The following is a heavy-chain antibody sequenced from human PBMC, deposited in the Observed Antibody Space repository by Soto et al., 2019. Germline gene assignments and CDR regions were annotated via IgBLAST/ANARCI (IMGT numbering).Heavy chain of an antibody. D-gene: IGHD2-2*01. J-gene: IGHJ5*02. CDR3: ARGGAVVVPGAVDRHNWFDP. V-gene: IGHV1-69*02. CDR2: VIPILGMG. CDR1: GGTFSSYS. Sequence: QVQLVQSGAEVKKPGSSVKVSCEASGGTFSSYSFSWVRQAPGQGLEWMGRVIPILGMGNYAQKFQGRVTITADKTTSTVYTELRSLRSEDTAVYYCARGGAVVVPGAVDRHNWFDPWGQGTLVTVSS.